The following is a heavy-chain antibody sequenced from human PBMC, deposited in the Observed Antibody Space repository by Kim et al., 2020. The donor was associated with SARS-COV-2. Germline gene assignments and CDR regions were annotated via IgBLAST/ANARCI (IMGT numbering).Heavy chain of an antibody. CDR3: ARGFGFLHMHFDN. V-gene: IGHV4-4*07. J-gene: IGHJ4*02. D-gene: IGHD3-16*01. Sequence: NCHPSLQCLLTMSVDTSKNQFSLRLTSVTAADTAVYYCARGFGFLHMHFDNWGRGTLVTVSS.